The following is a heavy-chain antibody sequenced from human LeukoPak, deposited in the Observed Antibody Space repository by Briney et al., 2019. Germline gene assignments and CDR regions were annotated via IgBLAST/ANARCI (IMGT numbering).Heavy chain of an antibody. D-gene: IGHD3-22*01. J-gene: IGHJ5*02. CDR2: IYTSGST. CDR1: GGSISSYY. CDR3: ARSQYYYDSSGLSDWFDP. V-gene: IGHV4-4*07. Sequence: PSETLSLTCTVSGGSISSYYWSWIRQPAGKGLEWIGRIYTSGSTNYNPSLKSRVTMSVDTSKNQLSLKLSSVTAADTAVYYCARSQYYYDSSGLSDWFDPWGQGTLVTVSS.